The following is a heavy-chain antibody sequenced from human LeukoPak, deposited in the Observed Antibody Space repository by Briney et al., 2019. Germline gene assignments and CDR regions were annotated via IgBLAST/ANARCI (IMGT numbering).Heavy chain of an antibody. CDR2: INPNSGGT. CDR3: ATPSFGTIFGVVITGFDY. J-gene: IGHJ4*02. CDR1: GYTFTGYY. D-gene: IGHD3-3*01. Sequence: ASVKVSCKASGYTFTGYYMHWVRQAPGQGLEWMGWINPNSGGTNYAQKFQGWVTMTRDTSISTAYMELSSLRSEDTAVYYCATPSFGTIFGVVITGFDYWGQGTLVTVSS. V-gene: IGHV1-2*04.